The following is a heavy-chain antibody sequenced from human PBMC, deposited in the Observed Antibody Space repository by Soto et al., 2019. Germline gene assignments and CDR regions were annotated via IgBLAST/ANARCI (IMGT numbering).Heavy chain of an antibody. CDR3: XXXXXXXXXXXLGGYY. J-gene: IGHJ4*02. D-gene: IGHD3-16*01. CDR1: GGSLSRSSYY. V-gene: IGHV4-39*01. Sequence: SETLSITCTVPGGSLSRSSYYSGGIRQPPGKGLEWIGSIYYSGSTYYNPSLKSRVTISVDTSKNQFSLKLSSVTAAVTAVYYCXXXXXXXXXXXLGGYYWGQGTLVTVS. CDR2: IYYSGST.